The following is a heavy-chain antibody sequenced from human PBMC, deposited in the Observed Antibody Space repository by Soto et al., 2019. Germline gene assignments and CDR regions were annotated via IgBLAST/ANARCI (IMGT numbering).Heavy chain of an antibody. CDR1: GFTFSSYA. CDR3: ARALSIAARTRVYHGMDV. J-gene: IGHJ6*02. Sequence: GGSLRLSCAASGFTFSSYAMNWVRQAPGKGLEWVSSVSANGLNTYYADSVKGRFTVSRDNSKNTLYLQMNSLRAEDTAVYYCARALSIAARTRVYHGMDVWGQGPTMTF. D-gene: IGHD6-6*01. CDR2: VSANGLNT. V-gene: IGHV3-23*01.